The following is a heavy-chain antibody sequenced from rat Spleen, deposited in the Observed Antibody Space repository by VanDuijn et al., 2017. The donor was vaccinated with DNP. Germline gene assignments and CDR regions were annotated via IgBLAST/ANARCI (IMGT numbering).Heavy chain of an antibody. J-gene: IGHJ2*01. Sequence: EVLLVESDGGLVQPGRSLKLSCAVSGFTFSDYYMAWVRQAPAKGLEWVATLSYNGGTPYYRDSVKGRFTISRDNAQSTLYLQMDSLRSEDTATYYCTRAVRAFFDYWGQGVMVTVSS. D-gene: IGHD4-1*01. CDR2: LSYNGGTP. CDR1: GFTFSDYY. V-gene: IGHV5-7*01. CDR3: TRAVRAFFDY.